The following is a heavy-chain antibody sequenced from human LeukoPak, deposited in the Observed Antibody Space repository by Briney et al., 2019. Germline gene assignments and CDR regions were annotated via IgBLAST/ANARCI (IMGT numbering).Heavy chain of an antibody. CDR1: RYTFTSYD. CDR2: MNPNSGNT. Sequence: ASVKVSCKASRYTFTSYDINGVRQASGQGREWMGWMNPNSGNTGYTQKFRGRVTMTRNTSINTAYMELSRLRSDDTAVYYCARAFTASVSLSIAAAGLYYSYYMDAWGKGTTGTVSS. D-gene: IGHD6-13*01. J-gene: IGHJ6*03. V-gene: IGHV1-8*01. CDR3: ARAFTASVSLSIAAAGLYYSYYMDA.